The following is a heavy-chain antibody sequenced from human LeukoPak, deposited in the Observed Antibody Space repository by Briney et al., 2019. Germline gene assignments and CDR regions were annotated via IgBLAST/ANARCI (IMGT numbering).Heavy chain of an antibody. V-gene: IGHV5-51*01. Sequence: GESLKISCKGSGYSFTSYWIGWVRQMPGKGLEWMGIIYPGDSDTRYSPSFQGQVTISADKSISTAYLQWSSLKASDTAMYYCARQVYCSGGSCYPEPYYFDYWGQGTLVTVSS. J-gene: IGHJ4*02. CDR3: ARQVYCSGGSCYPEPYYFDY. D-gene: IGHD2-15*01. CDR2: IYPGDSDT. CDR1: GYSFTSYW.